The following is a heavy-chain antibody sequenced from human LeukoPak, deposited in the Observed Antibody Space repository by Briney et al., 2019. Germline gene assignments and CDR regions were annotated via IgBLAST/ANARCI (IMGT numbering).Heavy chain of an antibody. J-gene: IGHJ6*02. Sequence: GASVKVSCKASGYTFTSYGISWVRQAPGQGLEWMGWISAYNGNTNYAQKLRGRVTMTTDTSTSTAYMELRSLRSDDTAVYYCARGRDAWFGDWGHYGMDVWGQGTTVTVSS. CDR2: ISAYNGNT. V-gene: IGHV1-18*01. CDR3: ARGRDAWFGDWGHYGMDV. CDR1: GYTFTSYG. D-gene: IGHD3-10*01.